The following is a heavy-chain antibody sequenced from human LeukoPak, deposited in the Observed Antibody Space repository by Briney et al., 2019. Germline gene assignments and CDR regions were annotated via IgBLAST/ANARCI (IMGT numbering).Heavy chain of an antibody. CDR2: ISGSGGST. Sequence: GGSLRLSCAASGFTSSSYAMSWVRQAPGKGLEWVSAISGSGGSTYYADSVKGRFTISRDNSRDTLYLQMNSLRAEDTAVYYCVKGYYDYVWGSYYFDYWGQGTLVTVSS. D-gene: IGHD3-16*01. CDR1: GFTSSSYA. J-gene: IGHJ4*02. CDR3: VKGYYDYVWGSYYFDY. V-gene: IGHV3-23*01.